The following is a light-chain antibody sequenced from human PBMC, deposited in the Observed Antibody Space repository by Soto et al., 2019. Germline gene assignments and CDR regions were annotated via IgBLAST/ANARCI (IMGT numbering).Light chain of an antibody. CDR3: QQYGSSSYT. V-gene: IGKV3-20*01. CDR2: AAS. CDR1: QSISSSY. Sequence: EIVLTQSPGTLSLSPGERATLSCRASQSISSSYLAWYQQKPGQAPRLLIYAASSRATGIPDRFSGSGSGTDFTLTISRREPEDFAVYYCQQYGSSSYTFGQGTQLEIQ. J-gene: IGKJ2*01.